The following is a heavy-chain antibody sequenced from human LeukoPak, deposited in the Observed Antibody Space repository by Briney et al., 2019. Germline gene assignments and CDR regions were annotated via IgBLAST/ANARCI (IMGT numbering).Heavy chain of an antibody. CDR3: AKERTYYYDSSGYLYYFDY. Sequence: PGRSLRLSCAASGFTFSSYGMHWVRQAPGKGLEWVAVISYDGSNKYYADSVKGRFTISRDNSKNTLYLQMNSLRAEDTAVYYCAKERTYYYDSSGYLYYFDYWGQGTLVTVSS. J-gene: IGHJ4*02. D-gene: IGHD3-22*01. V-gene: IGHV3-30*18. CDR1: GFTFSSYG. CDR2: ISYDGSNK.